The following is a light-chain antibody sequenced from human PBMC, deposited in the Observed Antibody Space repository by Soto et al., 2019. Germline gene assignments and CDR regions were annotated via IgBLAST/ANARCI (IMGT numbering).Light chain of an antibody. J-gene: IGKJ1*01. CDR2: AAS. CDR1: QNINTW. Sequence: DIQMTQSPSTLSASGGDRVTITFLASQNINTWLSWHQQKPGKAPKLLIYAASTLQSGVPLRFSGTGSGTEFTLTISSLQPDDFATYYCQQYHSYSTFGQGTKVDIK. CDR3: QQYHSYST. V-gene: IGKV1-5*03.